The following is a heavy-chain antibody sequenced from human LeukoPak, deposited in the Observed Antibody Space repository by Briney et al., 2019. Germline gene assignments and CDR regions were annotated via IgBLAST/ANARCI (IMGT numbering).Heavy chain of an antibody. D-gene: IGHD3-9*01. CDR1: GGSISSSSYY. Sequence: SETLSLTCTVSGGSISSSSYYWGWIRQPPGKGLEWIGSIYYSGSTYYNPSLKSRVTISVDTSKNQFSLKLSSVTAADTAVYYCARAVDYDILTGYPKNWFDPWGQGTLVTVSS. V-gene: IGHV4-39*01. CDR3: ARAVDYDILTGYPKNWFDP. J-gene: IGHJ5*02. CDR2: IYYSGST.